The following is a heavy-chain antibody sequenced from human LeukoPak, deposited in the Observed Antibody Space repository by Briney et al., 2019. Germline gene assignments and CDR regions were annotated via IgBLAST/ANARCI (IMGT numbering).Heavy chain of an antibody. V-gene: IGHV3-43*01. CDR1: GFTFDDYT. D-gene: IGHD6-19*01. Sequence: PGGSLRLSCAASGFTFDDYTMHWVRHAPGKCLEWVSLISWDGGATHYGDSMQGRFTISRDNAKNSLYLQMNSLRAEDTAVYYCAREGSSGWYDWFDPWGQGTLVTVSS. CDR3: AREGSSGWYDWFDP. J-gene: IGHJ5*02. CDR2: ISWDGGAT.